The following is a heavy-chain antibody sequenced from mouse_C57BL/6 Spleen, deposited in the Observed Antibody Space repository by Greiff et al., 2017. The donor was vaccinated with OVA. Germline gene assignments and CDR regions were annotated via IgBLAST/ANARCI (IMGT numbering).Heavy chain of an antibody. J-gene: IGHJ2*01. V-gene: IGHV1-4*01. Sequence: QVQLQQSGAELARPGASVKMSCKASGYTFTSYTMHWVKQRPGQGLEWIGYINPSSGYTKYNQKFKDKATLTADKSSSTAYMQLSSLTSEDSAVYYCARCDPGEYYFDYWGQGTTLTVSS. CDR2: INPSSGYT. CDR1: GYTFTSYT. CDR3: ARCDPGEYYFDY.